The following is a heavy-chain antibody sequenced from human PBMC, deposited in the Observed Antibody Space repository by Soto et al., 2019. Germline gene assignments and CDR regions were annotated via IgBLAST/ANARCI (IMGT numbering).Heavy chain of an antibody. CDR3: ASHGLPNYCSCGMDV. CDR1: GGTFSSYA. CDR2: IIPIFGTT. Sequence: QVQLVQSGAEVKKPGSSVKVSCKAYGGTFSSYAISWVRQAPGQGLEWMGGIIPIFGTTNNAQKFQGRVTISADEPTSTAYMQVGSLRSHDTAGYSRASHGLPNYCSCGMDVWGQGTTVTVSS. D-gene: IGHD2-2*01. J-gene: IGHJ6*02. V-gene: IGHV1-69*12.